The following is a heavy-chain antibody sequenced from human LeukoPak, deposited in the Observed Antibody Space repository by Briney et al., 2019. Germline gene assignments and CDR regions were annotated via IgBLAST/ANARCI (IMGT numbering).Heavy chain of an antibody. Sequence: GRSLRLSCAASGFTFDDYAMHWVRQAPGKGLEWVSGISWNSGSIGYADSVKGRFTISRDNAKNSPYLQMNSLRAEDTALYYCAKAQSDDGYNLYYFDYWGQGTLVTVSS. J-gene: IGHJ4*02. V-gene: IGHV3-9*01. CDR2: ISWNSGSI. CDR3: AKAQSDDGYNLYYFDY. CDR1: GFTFDDYA. D-gene: IGHD5-12*01.